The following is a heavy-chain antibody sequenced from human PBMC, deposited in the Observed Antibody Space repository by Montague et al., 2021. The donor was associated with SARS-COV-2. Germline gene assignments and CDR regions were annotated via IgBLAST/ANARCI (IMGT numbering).Heavy chain of an antibody. CDR3: AHRPLLALKGQFDY. J-gene: IGHJ4*02. CDR1: GFSLSTSGVG. Sequence: PALVKPTQTLTLTCTFSGFSLSTSGVGVGWIRQPPGKALEWLALIYWXXXKRYSPSLKSRLTITKDTSKNQVVLTMTNMDPVDTATYYCAHRPLLALKGQFDYWGQGTLVTVSS. D-gene: IGHD3-3*02. V-gene: IGHV2-5*02. CDR2: IYWXXXK.